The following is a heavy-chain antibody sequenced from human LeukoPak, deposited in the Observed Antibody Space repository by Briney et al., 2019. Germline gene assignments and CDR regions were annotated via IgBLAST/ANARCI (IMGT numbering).Heavy chain of an antibody. CDR2: IKKDGSET. D-gene: IGHD2-2*01. V-gene: IGHV3-7*01. Sequence: GGSLRLSCAASGFTFSSYWMSWVRQAPGKGLEWVGYIKKDGSETYFVDSVKGRFTISRDNAKNSLYLQMNNLRAEDTAVYYCARDAMSRTADYWGQGTLVTVSS. CDR3: ARDAMSRTADY. J-gene: IGHJ4*02. CDR1: GFTFSSYW.